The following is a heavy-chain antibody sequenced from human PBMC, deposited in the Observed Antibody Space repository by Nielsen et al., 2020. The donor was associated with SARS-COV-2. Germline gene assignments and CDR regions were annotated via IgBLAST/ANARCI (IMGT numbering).Heavy chain of an antibody. J-gene: IGHJ6*03. V-gene: IGHV3-66*04. CDR3: ARPHDDRDYYMDV. D-gene: IGHD1-1*01. CDR1: GFTDSSNY. CDR2: IYSGGST. Sequence: GESLKIYCAASGFTDSSNYMSWVRQAPGKGLEWVSVIYSGGSTYYADSVKGRFTISRDNSKNTLYLQMNSLRAEDTAVYYCARPHDDRDYYMDVWGEGTTVTVSS.